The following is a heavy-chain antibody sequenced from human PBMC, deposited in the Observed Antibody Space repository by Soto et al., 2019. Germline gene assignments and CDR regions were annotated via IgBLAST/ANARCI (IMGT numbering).Heavy chain of an antibody. Sequence: GESLKISCKGSGYSFTSYWIGWVRQMPGKGLEWMGIIYPGDSDTRYSPSFQGQVTISADKSISTAYLQWSSLKASDTAMYYCARAGYCSGGSCRMNYYYYGLDVWGQGTTVTVSS. CDR2: IYPGDSDT. V-gene: IGHV5-51*01. CDR1: GYSFTSYW. D-gene: IGHD2-15*01. J-gene: IGHJ6*02. CDR3: ARAGYCSGGSCRMNYYYYGLDV.